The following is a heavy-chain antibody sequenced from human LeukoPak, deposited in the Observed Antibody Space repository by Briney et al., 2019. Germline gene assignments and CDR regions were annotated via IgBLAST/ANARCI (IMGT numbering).Heavy chain of an antibody. D-gene: IGHD3-22*01. CDR2: IYYSGST. Sequence: SETLSLTCTVSGGSISSSSYYWGWIRQPPGKGLEWIGSIYYSGSTYYNPSLKSRVTISVDTSKNQFSLKLGSVTAADTAVYYCASLSNTFYYYDSSGQVGTFDIWGQGTMVTVSS. V-gene: IGHV4-39*01. CDR1: GGSISSSSYY. J-gene: IGHJ3*02. CDR3: ASLSNTFYYYDSSGQVGTFDI.